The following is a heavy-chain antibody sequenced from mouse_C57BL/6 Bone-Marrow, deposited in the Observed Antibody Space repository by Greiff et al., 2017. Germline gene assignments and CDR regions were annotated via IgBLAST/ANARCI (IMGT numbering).Heavy chain of an antibody. CDR1: GYAFSGYW. Sequence: VQLQESGAELVKPGASVKISCKASGYAFSGYWMNWVKQRPGKALEWVGQIYPGDGATNYNGKFKGKATLTAEKSFSTAYMQLSSLTSEDSAVYFAARDWDFFDYWGQGTTLTVSS. J-gene: IGHJ2*01. V-gene: IGHV1-80*01. CDR3: ARDWDFFDY. D-gene: IGHD4-1*01. CDR2: IYPGDGAT.